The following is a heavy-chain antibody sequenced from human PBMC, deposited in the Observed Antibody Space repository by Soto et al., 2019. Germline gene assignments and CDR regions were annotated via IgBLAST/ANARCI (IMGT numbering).Heavy chain of an antibody. Sequence: EVPVVESGGGLVQPGGSLRLSCAVSGFTVTINYMSWVRQAPGKGLEWVSVIYSGGTIYYADSVKGRFPISRDTSKNTLYLHVNCLRGHDSAMYSCHRFGYWGQGTLVTVSS. CDR1: GFTVTINY. D-gene: IGHD3-10*01. CDR2: IYSGGTI. V-gene: IGHV3-53*01. CDR3: HRFGY. J-gene: IGHJ4*02.